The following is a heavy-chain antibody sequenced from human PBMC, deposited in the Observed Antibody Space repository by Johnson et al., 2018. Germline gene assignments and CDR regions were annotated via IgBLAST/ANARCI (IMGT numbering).Heavy chain of an antibody. D-gene: IGHD5-18*01. V-gene: IGHV3-30*04. CDR3: VRDGKKNSNGYVTDFPH. CDR2: ISYDGSNK. J-gene: IGHJ1*01. CDR1: GFTFSSYA. Sequence: QVQLVQSGGGVVQPGRSLRLSCAASGFTFSSYAMHWVRQAPGKGLEWVAVISYDGSNKYYAESVKGRFTISRDNSKNKVWLQMNSLRAEDTAVYYWVRDGKKNSNGYVTDFPHWGQGTLVTVSS.